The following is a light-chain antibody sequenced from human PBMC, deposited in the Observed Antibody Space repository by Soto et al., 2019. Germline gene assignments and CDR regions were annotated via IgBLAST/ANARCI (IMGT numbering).Light chain of an antibody. CDR2: SNN. CDR1: SSNIGSNT. V-gene: IGLV1-44*01. Sequence: QSVLTQPPSASGTPGQRVTISCSGRSSNIGSNTVNWYQQLPGTAPKLLIFSNNQRPSGVPDRFSGSKSGTSASLAISGLQPEDEADYYCATWDDSLTALVFGGGTKLTVL. CDR3: ATWDDSLTALV. J-gene: IGLJ2*01.